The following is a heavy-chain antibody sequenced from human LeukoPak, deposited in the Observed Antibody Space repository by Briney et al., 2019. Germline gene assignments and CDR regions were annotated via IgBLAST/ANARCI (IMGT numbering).Heavy chain of an antibody. Sequence: SETLSLTCTVSGGSISSSSYYWGWIRQPPGKGLEWIGSIYYSGSTYYNPSLKSRITISVDTSKNQFSLKLSSVTAADTAVYYCARQPLVGATTYAFDIWGQGTMVTVSS. CDR3: ARQPLVGATTYAFDI. CDR2: IYYSGST. CDR1: GGSISSSSYY. D-gene: IGHD1-26*01. J-gene: IGHJ3*02. V-gene: IGHV4-39*01.